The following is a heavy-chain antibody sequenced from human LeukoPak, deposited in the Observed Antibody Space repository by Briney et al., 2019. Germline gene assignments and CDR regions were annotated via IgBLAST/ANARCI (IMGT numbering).Heavy chain of an antibody. CDR2: INPNSGGT. J-gene: IGHJ4*02. Sequence: GASVKVSCKASGYTFTGYYMHWVRRAPGQGLEWMGWINPNSGGTNYAQKFQGRVTMTRDTSISTAYMELSRLRSDDTAVYYCARAGGYTAMVIDYWGQGTLVTVSS. V-gene: IGHV1-2*02. CDR3: ARAGGYTAMVIDY. CDR1: GYTFTGYY. D-gene: IGHD5-18*01.